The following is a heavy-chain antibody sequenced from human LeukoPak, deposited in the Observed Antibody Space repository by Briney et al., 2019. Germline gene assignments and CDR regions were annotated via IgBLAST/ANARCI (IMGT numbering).Heavy chain of an antibody. CDR3: ARPRGSYFDFDY. CDR1: GGSISSSSYY. D-gene: IGHD1-26*01. CDR2: IYYSGST. V-gene: IGHV4-39*01. Sequence: SETLSLTCTVSGGSISSSSYYWGWIRQPPGKGLEWIGSIYYSGSTYYNPPLKSRVTISVDTSRNQFSLKLSSVTAADTAVYYCARPRGSYFDFDYWGQGTLVTVSS. J-gene: IGHJ4*02.